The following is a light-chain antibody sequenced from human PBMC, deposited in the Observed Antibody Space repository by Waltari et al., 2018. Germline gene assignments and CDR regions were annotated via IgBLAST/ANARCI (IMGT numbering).Light chain of an antibody. Sequence: DIQMTQSPSSLSASVGDRVTITCRASQNINKYLHWYQQKPGKAPKPLIYAASSLQSGVPSRFSGGGSGTDFTLTITSLQPGDFATYYCQQASRTPLTFGGGTKVGI. V-gene: IGKV1-39*01. CDR3: QQASRTPLT. CDR2: AAS. CDR1: QNINKY. J-gene: IGKJ4*01.